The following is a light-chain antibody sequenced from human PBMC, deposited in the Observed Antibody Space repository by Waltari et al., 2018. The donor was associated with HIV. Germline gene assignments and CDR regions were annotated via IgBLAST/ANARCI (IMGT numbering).Light chain of an antibody. J-gene: IGKJ2*01. V-gene: IGKV1-39*01. CDR3: HQSYSTPYT. CDR1: QTITSY. Sequence: DIQMTQFPSSLSASVGDRVTITCRASQTITSYLNWYQQKPGKAPKLLIYGTSNLQSGVSSRFSGSGSGADFTLTIRSAQPEDFATYYCHQSYSTPYTFGQGTRVEIK. CDR2: GTS.